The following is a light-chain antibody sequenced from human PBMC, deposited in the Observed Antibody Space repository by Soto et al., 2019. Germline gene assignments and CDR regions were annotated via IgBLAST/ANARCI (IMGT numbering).Light chain of an antibody. CDR3: SSYTSGSTLV. CDR1: SSDVGASNS. CDR2: DVS. Sequence: QSALTQPASVSGSPGQSIAVSCTGSSSDVGASNSVSWYQHHPGKAPKLIIYDVSNRPSGVSDRFSGSKSGNTASLTISGVQAEDEADYYCSSYTSGSTLVFGGGTTLTVL. V-gene: IGLV2-14*03. J-gene: IGLJ3*02.